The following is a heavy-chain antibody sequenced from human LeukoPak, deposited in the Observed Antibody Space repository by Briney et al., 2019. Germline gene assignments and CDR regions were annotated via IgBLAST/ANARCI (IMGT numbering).Heavy chain of an antibody. CDR1: GFTFSSYA. D-gene: IGHD5-12*01. J-gene: IGHJ4*02. Sequence: GGSLRLSCAASGFTFSSYAMSWVRQAPGKGLEWVSAISGSGGSTYYADSVKGRFTISRDNSKNTLYLQMNSLRAEDTAVYYCAEKKSYSGYAPPFDYWGQGTLVTVSS. V-gene: IGHV3-23*01. CDR2: ISGSGGST. CDR3: AEKKSYSGYAPPFDY.